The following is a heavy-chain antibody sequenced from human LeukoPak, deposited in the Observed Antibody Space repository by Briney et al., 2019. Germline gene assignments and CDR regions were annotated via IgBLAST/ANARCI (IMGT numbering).Heavy chain of an antibody. Sequence: ASVKVPCKASGYTFTSYYMHWVRQAPGQGLEWMGIINPSGDSTSYAQKFQGRVTMTRDMSTSTVYMELSSLRSEDTAVYYCARKALEESSYWFDPWGQGTLATVSS. CDR1: GYTFTSYY. CDR3: ARKALEESSYWFDP. V-gene: IGHV1-46*01. J-gene: IGHJ5*02. CDR2: INPSGDST. D-gene: IGHD3-3*02.